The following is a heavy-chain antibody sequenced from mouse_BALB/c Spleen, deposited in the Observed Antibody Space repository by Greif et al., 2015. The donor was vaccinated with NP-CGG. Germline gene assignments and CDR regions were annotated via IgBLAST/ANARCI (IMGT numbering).Heavy chain of an antibody. CDR2: INPSNGGT. Sequence: QVQLQQSGAELVKPGASVKLSCKASGYTFTSYYMYWVKQRPGQGLEWIGEINPSNGGTNFNEKFKSKATLTVDKSSSTAYMQLSSLTSEDSAVYYCTRSRGYDYDGVFDYWGQGTTLTVSS. D-gene: IGHD2-4*01. V-gene: IGHV1S81*02. CDR3: TRSRGYDYDGVFDY. J-gene: IGHJ2*01. CDR1: GYTFTSYY.